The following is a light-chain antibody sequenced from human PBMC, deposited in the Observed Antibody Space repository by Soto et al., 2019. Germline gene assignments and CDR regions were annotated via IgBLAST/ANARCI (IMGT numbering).Light chain of an antibody. CDR1: QSISSW. CDR3: QQYNSYPYT. J-gene: IGKJ2*01. CDR2: KAS. Sequence: DIQMTQSPSTLSASVGDRVTITCRASQSISSWLAWYQQKPGKAPKLLIYKASSIESGVPSRFSGSGSGTEFTLTISSLQPDDFATYYCQQYNSYPYTFGQGTKLEIK. V-gene: IGKV1-5*03.